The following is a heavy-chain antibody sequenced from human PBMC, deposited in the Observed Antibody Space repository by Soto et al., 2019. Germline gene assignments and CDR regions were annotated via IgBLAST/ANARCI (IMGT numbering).Heavy chain of an antibody. D-gene: IGHD3-10*01. CDR3: ARVSGVGGDG. CDR1: GYIFSSYG. Sequence: QVQLVQSGAEVKKPGASVKVSCKASGYIFSSYGISWVRQAPGQGLEWKGWISAYNGNTNYAQNLQGRGTTTTDPPKSTAYMELRSLRSEDTAVYSCARVSGVGGDGWAQGTLVTVSS. J-gene: IGHJ4*02. CDR2: ISAYNGNT. V-gene: IGHV1-18*01.